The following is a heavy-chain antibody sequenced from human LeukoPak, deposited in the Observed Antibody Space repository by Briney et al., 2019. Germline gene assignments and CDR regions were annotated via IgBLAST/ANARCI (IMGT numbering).Heavy chain of an antibody. Sequence: ASVKVSCKASGYTFTSYYMNWVPQAPGQGLEWMGIINPSGVSTSYAQKFQGRVTMTRDTSTSTVYMELSSLRSEDTAVYYCARDLSPSSSWDYYYYGMDVWGQGTTVTVSS. CDR2: INPSGVST. CDR3: ARDLSPSSSWDYYYYGMDV. D-gene: IGHD6-13*01. J-gene: IGHJ6*02. V-gene: IGHV1-46*01. CDR1: GYTFTSYY.